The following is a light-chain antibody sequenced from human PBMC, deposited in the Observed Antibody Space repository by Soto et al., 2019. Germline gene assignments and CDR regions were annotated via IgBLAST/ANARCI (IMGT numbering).Light chain of an antibody. Sequence: QSVLTQPPSASGTRGQRVTISCSGSSSNIGSNTVNWYQQLPGTAPKLLIYSNNQRPSGVPDRFSGSKSGTSASLAISGLQSEDEADYYCAAWDDSLSGFYVFGTGTKVTVL. CDR2: SNN. CDR1: SSNIGSNT. V-gene: IGLV1-44*01. J-gene: IGLJ1*01. CDR3: AAWDDSLSGFYV.